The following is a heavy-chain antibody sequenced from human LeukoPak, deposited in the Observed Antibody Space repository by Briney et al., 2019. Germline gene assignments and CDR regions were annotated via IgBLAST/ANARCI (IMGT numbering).Heavy chain of an antibody. Sequence: SETLSLTCAVYGGSFSGYYWSWIRQPPGEGLEWIGEINHSGSTNYNPSLKSRVTISVDTSKNQFSLKLSSVTAADTAVYYCARQVVPAASSWFDPWGQGTLVTVSS. D-gene: IGHD2-2*01. J-gene: IGHJ5*02. CDR1: GGSFSGYY. V-gene: IGHV4-34*01. CDR2: INHSGST. CDR3: ARQVVPAASSWFDP.